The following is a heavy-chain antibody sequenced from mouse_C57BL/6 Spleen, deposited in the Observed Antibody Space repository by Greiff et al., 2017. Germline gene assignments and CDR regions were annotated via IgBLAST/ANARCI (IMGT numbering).Heavy chain of an antibody. J-gene: IGHJ2*01. Sequence: EVHLVESGGGLVQPGGSMKLSCVASGFTFSNYWMNWVRQSPEKGLEWVAQIRLKSDNYATHYAESVKGRFTISRDDSKSSVYLQMNNLRAEDTGIYYCTLTGYYFDYWGQGTTLTVSS. D-gene: IGHD4-1*01. CDR1: GFTFSNYW. CDR3: TLTGYYFDY. V-gene: IGHV6-3*01. CDR2: IRLKSDNYAT.